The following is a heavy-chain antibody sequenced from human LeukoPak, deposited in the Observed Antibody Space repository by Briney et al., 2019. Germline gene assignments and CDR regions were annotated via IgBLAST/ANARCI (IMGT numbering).Heavy chain of an antibody. D-gene: IGHD2-8*02. CDR3: ANYWYP. V-gene: IGHV3-74*01. CDR2: IKPDGTYT. CDR1: GXTFSSDW. J-gene: IGHJ5*02. Sequence: GGSLRLSCASSGXTFSSDWMYWVRQAPGRGPVWVSGIKPDGTYTHYADSAKGRFTISRDDAKNTLYLQMNSLRVEDTAVYYCANYWYPWGPGTLVTVSS.